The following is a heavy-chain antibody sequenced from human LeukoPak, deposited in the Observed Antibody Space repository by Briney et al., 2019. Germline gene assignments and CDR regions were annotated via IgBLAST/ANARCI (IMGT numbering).Heavy chain of an antibody. CDR1: GYTFTSYD. J-gene: IGHJ4*02. D-gene: IGHD3-22*01. CDR2: MNPNSGNT. CDR3: AREGFDDSSGYGSY. V-gene: IGHV1-8*01. Sequence: ASVKVSCKASGYTFTSYDINWVRQATGQXLEWMGWMNPNSGNTGYAQKFQGRVTMTRNTSISTAYMELSSLRSEDTAVYYCAREGFDDSSGYGSYWGQGTLVTVSS.